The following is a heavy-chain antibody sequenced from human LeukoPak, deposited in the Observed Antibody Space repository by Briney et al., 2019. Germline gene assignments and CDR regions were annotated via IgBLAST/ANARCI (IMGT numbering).Heavy chain of an antibody. CDR3: ARGNSYSYHNYYYMDV. CDR1: GGSISSYY. D-gene: IGHD3-10*01. Sequence: SETLSLTCTVSGGSISSYYWSWIRQPPGKGLEWIGYIYYSGITNYNPSLKSRVTISVDTSKNQFSLKLSSVTPEDTAVYYCARGNSYSYHNYYYMDVWGKGTTVTVSS. V-gene: IGHV4-59*12. J-gene: IGHJ6*03. CDR2: IYYSGIT.